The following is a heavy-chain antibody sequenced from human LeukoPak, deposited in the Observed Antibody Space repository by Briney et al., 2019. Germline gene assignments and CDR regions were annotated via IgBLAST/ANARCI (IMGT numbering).Heavy chain of an antibody. V-gene: IGHV5-51*01. D-gene: IGHD3-22*01. Sequence: GESLKISCKGSGSRFTTYWIGWVRQLPGKGLEWMGIIYPGDSDTRYSPSFQGQVTISADKSITTAYLQWSSLKASDTAMYFCARPRDSSGYYGWYWGQGTQVTVSS. CDR3: ARPRDSSGYYGWY. J-gene: IGHJ4*02. CDR2: IYPGDSDT. CDR1: GSRFTTYW.